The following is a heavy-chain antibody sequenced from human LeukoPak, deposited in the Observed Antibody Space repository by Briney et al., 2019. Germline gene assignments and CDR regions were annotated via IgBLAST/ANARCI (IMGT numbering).Heavy chain of an antibody. V-gene: IGHV3-7*01. CDR3: ASRIVGTPDYFDY. CDR1: GFTFSSYE. Sequence: GGSLRLSCAASGFTFSSYEMNWVRQAPGKGLEWVANIFQDGNDKYYVDSVKGRFTISRDNAKNSLYLQLNSLRVEDTAVYYCASRIVGTPDYFDYWGQGTLVTVSS. CDR2: IFQDGNDK. D-gene: IGHD1-26*01. J-gene: IGHJ4*02.